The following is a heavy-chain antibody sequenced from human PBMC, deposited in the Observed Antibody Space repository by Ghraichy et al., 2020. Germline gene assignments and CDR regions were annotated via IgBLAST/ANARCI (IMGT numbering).Heavy chain of an antibody. Sequence: GESLNISCAASEFPFRSYAVSWVRQAPGKGLEWVSTISINGGSTYYADSVKGRFTISRDNSKNTLYLQMDSLRADDTAVYYCAKDPKGDYWGQGTLVTVSS. CDR1: EFPFRSYA. CDR3: AKDPKGDY. V-gene: IGHV3-23*01. CDR2: ISINGGST. J-gene: IGHJ4*02.